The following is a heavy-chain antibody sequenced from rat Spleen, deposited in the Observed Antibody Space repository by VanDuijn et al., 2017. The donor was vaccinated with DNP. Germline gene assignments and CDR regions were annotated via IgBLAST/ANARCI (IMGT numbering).Heavy chain of an antibody. Sequence: EVQLVESGGGLVQPGRSLKLSCAASGLTFSDYSMAWVRQAPKKGLEWVATIVYDGSGAYYGDSVTGRFTISRDNGRSTLYLQIDSLRSEDTATYYCARHDYSYSPHWYFDFWGPGTMVTVSS. CDR1: GLTFSDYS. V-gene: IGHV5-7*01. J-gene: IGHJ1*01. CDR2: IVYDGSGA. D-gene: IGHD1-2*01. CDR3: ARHDYSYSPHWYFDF.